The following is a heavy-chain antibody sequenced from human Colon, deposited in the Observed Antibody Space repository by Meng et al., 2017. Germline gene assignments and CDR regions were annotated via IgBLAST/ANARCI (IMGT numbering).Heavy chain of an antibody. V-gene: IGHV4-31*03. D-gene: IGHD4-17*01. CDR3: ARTNYGDYNWFDP. CDR1: GGSSSSCGFD. J-gene: IGHJ5*02. CDR2: IYYSGST. Sequence: VQVQEPVPGPVKPSQTRSLTCPVAGGSSSSCGFDWSWIRQHPGKGLEWIGYIYYSGSTYYNPSLRSRVAISIDTSKNQFSLKLTSVTAADTAVYFCARTNYGDYNWFDPWGQGTLVTVSS.